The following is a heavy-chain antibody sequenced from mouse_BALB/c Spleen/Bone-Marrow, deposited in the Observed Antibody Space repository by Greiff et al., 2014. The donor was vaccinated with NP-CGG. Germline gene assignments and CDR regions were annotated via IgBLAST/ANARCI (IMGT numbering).Heavy chain of an antibody. D-gene: IGHD1-1*01. Sequence: EVQLQQSGAELVKPGASVKLSCTASGFNIKDTYMHWVKQRPEQGLEWIGRIDPANGNTKYDPKFQGKATITADTSSNTAYLQLSSLTSEDTAVYYGAFYYYGSSGFASWGQGILALVSA. CDR3: AFYYYGSSGFAS. CDR2: IDPANGNT. V-gene: IGHV14-3*02. J-gene: IGHJ3*01. CDR1: GFNIKDTY.